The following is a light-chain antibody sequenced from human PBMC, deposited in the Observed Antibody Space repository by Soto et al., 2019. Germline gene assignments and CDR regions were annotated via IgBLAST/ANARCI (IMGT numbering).Light chain of an antibody. Sequence: DIQMTQSPSTLSASVGDRVTITCRASQSISSWLAWYQQKPGKAPKLLIYKASSLESGVPSRFSGSGSGTEFTLTISSLQPEDSATYYCQQYTNTNNPWMFGQGTKVDIK. CDR1: QSISSW. CDR2: KAS. J-gene: IGKJ1*01. V-gene: IGKV1-5*03. CDR3: QQYTNTNNPWM.